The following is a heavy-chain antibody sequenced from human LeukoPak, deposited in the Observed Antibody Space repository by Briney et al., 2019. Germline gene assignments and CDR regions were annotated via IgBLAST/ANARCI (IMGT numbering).Heavy chain of an antibody. Sequence: SETLSLTCAVYGGSVSAYYWNWIRQPPGKGLEWIGEIDHSGSTNYNPSLKSRVTISVDTSKNQFSLKLSSVTAADTAVYYCAIHPDLDSPRRKYHFDYWGQGTLVTVSS. CDR2: IDHSGST. J-gene: IGHJ4*02. D-gene: IGHD3/OR15-3a*01. CDR1: GGSVSAYY. CDR3: AIHPDLDSPRRKYHFDY. V-gene: IGHV4-34*01.